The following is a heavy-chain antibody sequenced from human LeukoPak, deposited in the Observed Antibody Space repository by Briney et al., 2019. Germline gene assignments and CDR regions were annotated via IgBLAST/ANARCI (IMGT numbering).Heavy chain of an antibody. CDR3: AREHSSGWYYVDYYYMDV. J-gene: IGHJ6*03. V-gene: IGHV1-18*04. CDR1: GYTFTSYY. CDR2: ISAYNGNT. Sequence: ASVKVSCKASGYTFTSYYMHWVRQAPGQGLEWMGWISAYNGNTNYAQKLQGRVTMTTDTSTSTAYMELRSLRSDDTAVYYCAREHSSGWYYVDYYYMDVWGKGTTVTVSS. D-gene: IGHD6-19*01.